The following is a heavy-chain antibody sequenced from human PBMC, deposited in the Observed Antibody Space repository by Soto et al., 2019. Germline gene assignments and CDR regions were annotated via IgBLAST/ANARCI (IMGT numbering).Heavy chain of an antibody. J-gene: IGHJ4*02. CDR1: GFTFSSYA. CDR3: ARRGSGSGYDY. V-gene: IGHV3-23*01. D-gene: IGHD1-26*01. Sequence: EVQLLESGGGLVQPGGSLRLSCAASGFTFSSYAVRWVRQAPGKGLEWVSAISGSGGSTYYADSVKGRFTISRDNSKNTLYLQMNSLRAADTAVYYCARRGSGSGYDYWGQGTLVTVSS. CDR2: ISGSGGST.